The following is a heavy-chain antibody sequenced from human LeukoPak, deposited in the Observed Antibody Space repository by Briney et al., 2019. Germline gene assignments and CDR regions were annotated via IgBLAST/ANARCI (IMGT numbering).Heavy chain of an antibody. J-gene: IGHJ4*02. Sequence: GGSLRLSCAASGYTFSSYAMSWVRQAPGMGLMWVSRINSDGSSTNYADFVKGRFTISRDNAKNTLYLQMNSLRDEDTAVYYCARDRWGYNYDSSGYYIGYWGQGTLVTVSS. V-gene: IGHV3-74*01. CDR3: ARDRWGYNYDSSGYYIGY. CDR2: INSDGSST. CDR1: GYTFSSYA. D-gene: IGHD3-22*01.